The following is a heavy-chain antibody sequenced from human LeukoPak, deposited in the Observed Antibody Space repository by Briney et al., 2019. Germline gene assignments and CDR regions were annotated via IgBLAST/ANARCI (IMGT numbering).Heavy chain of an antibody. CDR2: MNPNSSNT. Sequence: ASVKVSCKASGYTFTSYDINWVRQATGQGLEWMGWMNPNSSNTGYAQKFQGRVTMTRNTSISTAYMELSSLRSEDTAVYDCARLPSIAAAGDDYWGQGTLVTVSS. CDR1: GYTFTSYD. J-gene: IGHJ4*02. V-gene: IGHV1-8*01. D-gene: IGHD6-13*01. CDR3: ARLPSIAAAGDDY.